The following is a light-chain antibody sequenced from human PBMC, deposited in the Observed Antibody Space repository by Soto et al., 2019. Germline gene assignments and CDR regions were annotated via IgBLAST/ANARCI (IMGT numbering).Light chain of an antibody. CDR1: SSDVGGYDY. CDR2: EVS. Sequence: QSALTQPASVSGSPGQSITMSCTGTSSDVGGYDYVSWYQQHPGEVPKLIIFEVSSRPAWISNRFSASKSGNTASLTISGLQAEDEAVYYCSSYTTSSSYVFGTGTKLTVL. J-gene: IGLJ1*01. CDR3: SSYTTSSSYV. V-gene: IGLV2-14*01.